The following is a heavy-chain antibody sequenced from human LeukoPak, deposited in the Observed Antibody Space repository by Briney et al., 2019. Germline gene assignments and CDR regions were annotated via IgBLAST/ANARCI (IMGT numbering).Heavy chain of an antibody. D-gene: IGHD1-26*01. J-gene: IGHJ4*02. CDR1: GFTFSSYS. V-gene: IGHV3-21*01. CDR2: ISSSSSYI. Sequence: PGGSLTLSCAASGFTFSSYSMNWVRQARGEGVEWVSSISSSSSYINYADSVKGRFTISRDNDNNSMYLQMNSLRAEDTAVYYCARDGRVTVGATRYGYWGQGTLVTVSS. CDR3: ARDGRVTVGATRYGY.